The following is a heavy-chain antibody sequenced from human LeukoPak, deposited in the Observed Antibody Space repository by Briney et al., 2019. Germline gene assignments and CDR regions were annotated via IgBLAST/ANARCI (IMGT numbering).Heavy chain of an antibody. Sequence: KSSETLSLTCAVYGGSFSGYYWSWIRQPPGKGLEWIGEINHSGSTNYNPSLKSRVTISVDTSKNQFSLKLSSVTAGDTAVYYCARGTLAAKSILWGQGTLVTVSS. CDR1: GGSFSGYY. CDR3: ARGTLAAKSIL. D-gene: IGHD2-15*01. V-gene: IGHV4-34*01. J-gene: IGHJ4*02. CDR2: INHSGST.